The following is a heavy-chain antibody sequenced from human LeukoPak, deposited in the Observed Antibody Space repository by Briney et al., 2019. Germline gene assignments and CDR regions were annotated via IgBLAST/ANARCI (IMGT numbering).Heavy chain of an antibody. V-gene: IGHV1-69*05. Sequence: SVKVSCKASGGTFSIYAISWVRQAPGQGLEWMGRIIPIFGTANYAQKFQGRVTITTDESTSTAYMELSSLRSEDTAVYYCARGHGDHEVYFDYWGQGTLVTVSS. D-gene: IGHD4-17*01. J-gene: IGHJ4*02. CDR1: GGTFSIYA. CDR3: ARGHGDHEVYFDY. CDR2: IIPIFGTA.